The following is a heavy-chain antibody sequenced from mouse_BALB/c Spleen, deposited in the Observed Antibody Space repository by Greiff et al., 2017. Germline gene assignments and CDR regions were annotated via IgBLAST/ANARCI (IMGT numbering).Heavy chain of an antibody. CDR2: ISSGSSTI. Sequence: DVKLVESGGGLVKPGGSRKLSCAASGFTFSSFGMHWVRQAPEKGLEWVAYISSGSSTIYYADTVKGRFTISRDNPKNTLFLQMTSLRSEDTAMYYCARSGGRREFAYWGQGTLVTVSA. V-gene: IGHV5-17*02. J-gene: IGHJ3*01. CDR1: GFTFSSFG. CDR3: ARSGGRREFAY. D-gene: IGHD3-1*01.